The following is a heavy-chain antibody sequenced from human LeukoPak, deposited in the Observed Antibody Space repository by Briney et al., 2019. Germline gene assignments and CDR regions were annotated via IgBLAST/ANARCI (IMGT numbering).Heavy chain of an antibody. D-gene: IGHD1-1*01. J-gene: IGHJ3*02. V-gene: IGHV3-21*01. CDR1: GFTFSRHN. CDR2: ISGDSTYI. CDR3: ASRTTSAFDI. Sequence: GGSLRLSCAGSGFTFSRHNMNWVRQAPGKGLEWISSISGDSTYIHYADSVKGRFTISRDDAKNSLYLQMNSLRAEDTAVYYCASRTTSAFDIWGQGTMVTLSP.